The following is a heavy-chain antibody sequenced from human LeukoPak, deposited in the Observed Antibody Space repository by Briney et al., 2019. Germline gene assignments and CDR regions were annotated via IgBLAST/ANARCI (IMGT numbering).Heavy chain of an antibody. V-gene: IGHV3-21*01. CDR2: ISSSSSYI. CDR3: ARDSHYYDSSGYYRW. CDR1: GFTFSSYS. J-gene: IGHJ4*02. D-gene: IGHD3-22*01. Sequence: RGSLRLSCAASGFTFSSYSMNWVRQAPGKGLEWVSSISSSSSYIYYADSVKGRFTISRDNAKNSLYLQMNSLRAEDTAAYYCARDSHYYDSSGYYRWWGQGTLVTVSS.